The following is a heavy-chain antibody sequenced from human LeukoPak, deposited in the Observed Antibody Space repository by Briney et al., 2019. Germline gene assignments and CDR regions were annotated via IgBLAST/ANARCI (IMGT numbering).Heavy chain of an antibody. V-gene: IGHV3-33*01. CDR2: IWYDGSNK. CDR1: GFTFSSYG. D-gene: IGHD3-3*01. CDR3: AREASSNLEWLPHFDY. Sequence: GGSLRLSCAASGFTFSSYGMHWVRQAPGKGLEWVAVIWYDGSNKYYADSVKGRFTISRDNSKNTLYLQMNSLRAEDTAVYYCAREASSNLEWLPHFDYWGQGTLVTVSS. J-gene: IGHJ4*02.